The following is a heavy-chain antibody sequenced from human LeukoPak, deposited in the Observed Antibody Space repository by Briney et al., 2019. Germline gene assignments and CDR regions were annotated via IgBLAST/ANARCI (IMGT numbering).Heavy chain of an antibody. V-gene: IGHV1-69*06. D-gene: IGHD5-18*01. J-gene: IGHJ6*03. CDR3: ARARGVDAAMVTSHYYYMDV. Sequence: SVKVSCKASGGTFSSYAISWVRQAPGQGLEWMGGIIPIFGTADYAQKFQGRVTITADKSTSTAYMELSSLRSEDTAVYYCARARGVDAAMVTSHYYYMDVWGKGTTVTVSS. CDR1: GGTFSSYA. CDR2: IIPIFGTA.